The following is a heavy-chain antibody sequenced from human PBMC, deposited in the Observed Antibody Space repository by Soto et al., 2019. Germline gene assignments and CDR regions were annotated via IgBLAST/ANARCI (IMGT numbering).Heavy chain of an antibody. D-gene: IGHD1-1*01. Sequence: PSETLSLTCAVSGGSISSSNWWSWVRQPPGKGLEWIASVSFSGTTYYSPSLRGRITASIDTSRNQFSLKLISVTAADTAVYYCASQKLDVPAYFDYWGQGTLVTVSS. CDR1: GGSISSSNW. J-gene: IGHJ4*02. V-gene: IGHV4-4*02. CDR2: VSFSGTT. CDR3: ASQKLDVPAYFDY.